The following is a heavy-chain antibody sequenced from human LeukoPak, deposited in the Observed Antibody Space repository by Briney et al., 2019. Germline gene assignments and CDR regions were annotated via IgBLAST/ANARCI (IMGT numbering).Heavy chain of an antibody. V-gene: IGHV1-69*04. J-gene: IGHJ4*02. D-gene: IGHD3-22*01. CDR3: ARDPYYDSSGYPFDY. Sequence: SVKVSCKASGDTFNDYTFSWVRQAPGQGLEWMGRIMPFLDVANYAQKFQGRVTITADESTSTAYMELSSLRSEDTAVYYCARDPYYDSSGYPFDYWGQGTLVTVSS. CDR2: IMPFLDVA. CDR1: GDTFNDYT.